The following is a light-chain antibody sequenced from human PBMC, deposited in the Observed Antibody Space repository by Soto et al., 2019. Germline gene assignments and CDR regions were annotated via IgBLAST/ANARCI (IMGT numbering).Light chain of an antibody. Sequence: QSVLTQPPSVSAAPGQKVTISFSGTSSNIGNNYVSWYQQFPGAAPKLLIYENNKRPSGIPDRFSGSKSGTSATLGITGLQTGDEADYYCGTWHSSLSTWVFGGGTKLTVL. CDR3: GTWHSSLSTWV. J-gene: IGLJ3*02. CDR1: SSNIGNNY. CDR2: ENN. V-gene: IGLV1-51*02.